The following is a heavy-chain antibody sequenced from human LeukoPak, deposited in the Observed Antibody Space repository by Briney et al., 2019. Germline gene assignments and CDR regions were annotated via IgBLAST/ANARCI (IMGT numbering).Heavy chain of an antibody. CDR3: ARDAPMITFGGVIVTDY. CDR1: GYTFTSYG. Sequence: GASVKVSCKASGYTFTSYGISWVRQAPGQGFEWMGWISAYNGNTNYAQKLQGRVTMTTDTSTSTAYMELRSLRSDDTAVYYCARDAPMITFGGVIVTDYWGQGTLVTVSS. V-gene: IGHV1-18*04. J-gene: IGHJ4*02. CDR2: ISAYNGNT. D-gene: IGHD3-16*02.